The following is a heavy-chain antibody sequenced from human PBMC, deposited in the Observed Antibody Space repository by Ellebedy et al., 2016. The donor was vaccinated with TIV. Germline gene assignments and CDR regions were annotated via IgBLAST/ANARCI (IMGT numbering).Heavy chain of an antibody. V-gene: IGHV1-18*01. CDR2: TSGYNGNT. CDR3: ARDRMRGDPRSPYYYGMDV. Sequence: AASVKVSCKASGYTFSSYGISWVRQAPGQGLEWMGWTSGYNGNTNYAQKLQGRVTMTTDTSTNKAYMEVRSLRSDDTAVYSCARDRMRGDPRSPYYYGMDVWGQGTTVTVSS. D-gene: IGHD3-16*01. J-gene: IGHJ6*02. CDR1: GYTFSSYG.